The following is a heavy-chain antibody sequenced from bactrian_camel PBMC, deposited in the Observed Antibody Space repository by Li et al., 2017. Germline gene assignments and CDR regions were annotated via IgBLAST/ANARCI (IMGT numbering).Heavy chain of an antibody. D-gene: IGHD6*01. J-gene: IGHJ6*01. V-gene: IGHV3S40*01. CDR3: ATDLSSWYWASDFGY. CDR2: IYTGGGST. CDR1: GDTRSRLC. Sequence: DVQLVESGGGSVQPGGSLRLSCVVSGDTRSRLCMGWFRQSPGQARAAVAGIYTGGGSTIYADSVKGRFTISRDNAKNTVYLQMNSLKSEDTALYYCATDLSSWYWASDFGYWGQGTQVTVS.